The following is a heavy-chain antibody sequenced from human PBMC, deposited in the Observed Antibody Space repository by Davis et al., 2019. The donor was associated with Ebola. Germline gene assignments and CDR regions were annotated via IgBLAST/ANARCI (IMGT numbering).Heavy chain of an antibody. V-gene: IGHV3-30*03. Sequence: PGGSLRLSCAASGFTFSSYGMHWVRQAPGKGLEWVAVISYDGSNKYYADSVKGRFTISRDNARNSLYLQMNSLRGEDTALYYCASGAGARYFFHFWGQGTLVTVSS. CDR2: ISYDGSNK. D-gene: IGHD3-10*01. J-gene: IGHJ4*02. CDR1: GFTFSSYG. CDR3: ASGAGARYFFHF.